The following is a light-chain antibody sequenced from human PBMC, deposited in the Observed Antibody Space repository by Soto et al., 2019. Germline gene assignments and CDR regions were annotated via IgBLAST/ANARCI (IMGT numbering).Light chain of an antibody. J-gene: IGLJ2*01. CDR2: DVS. CDR1: SSDIGGYNY. V-gene: IGLV2-14*01. CDR3: SSYTSSSTSVL. Sequence: QSVLTQPASVSGSPGQSITISCTGTSSDIGGYNYVSWFQQHPGKAPKVMIYDVSNRPSGVSNRFSGSKSGNTASLTISGLQAEDEADYYCSSYTSSSTSVLFGGGTKVTVL.